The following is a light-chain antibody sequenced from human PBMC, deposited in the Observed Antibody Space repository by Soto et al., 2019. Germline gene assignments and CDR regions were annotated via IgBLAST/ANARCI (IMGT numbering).Light chain of an antibody. J-gene: IGLJ1*01. Sequence: QSVLTQPASVSVSPGQSITVSCTGTSSDIGNYNLVSWYQQHPGKAPKVIIYGVTKRPSGVSNRFSGSTSGNTASLTISGLQAEDEADYYCCSYAANSYVFGTGTKV. V-gene: IGLV2-23*02. CDR1: SSDIGNYNL. CDR2: GVT. CDR3: CSYAANSYV.